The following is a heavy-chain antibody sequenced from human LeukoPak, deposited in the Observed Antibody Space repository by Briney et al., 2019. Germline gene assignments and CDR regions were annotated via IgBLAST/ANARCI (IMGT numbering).Heavy chain of an antibody. CDR3: ARDQNP. Sequence: GGSLRLSCAASGFPFTTYAMSWVRQAPGKGLEWVSAISGRGGRTYYADSVKGRFTISRDNAKNTLYLQMNSLRAEDTAVYYCARDQNPWGQGTLVTVSS. CDR2: ISGRGGRT. V-gene: IGHV3-23*01. CDR1: GFPFTTYA. J-gene: IGHJ5*02.